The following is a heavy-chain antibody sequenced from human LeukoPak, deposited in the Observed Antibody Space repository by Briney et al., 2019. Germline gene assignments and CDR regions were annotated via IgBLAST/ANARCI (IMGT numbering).Heavy chain of an antibody. J-gene: IGHJ3*02. CDR1: GFTFSSYW. Sequence: PGGSLRLSCAASGFTFSSYWLSWVRQAPGKGLEWVANIKHDGSEKYYVASVKGRFITSRANAKTSMYLQTNSLRAEDTAVYYCATQKNDYWNGPSYDAFDIWGQGTMVIVSS. CDR2: IKHDGSEK. D-gene: IGHD3-3*01. V-gene: IGHV3-7*03. CDR3: ATQKNDYWNGPSYDAFDI.